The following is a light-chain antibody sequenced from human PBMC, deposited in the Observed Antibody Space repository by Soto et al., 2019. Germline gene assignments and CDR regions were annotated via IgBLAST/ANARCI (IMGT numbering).Light chain of an antibody. Sequence: QSALTQPRWASGSPGQRVTISCSGSSSNIGSNTVNWYQQLPGTAPKLLIYSNNQRPSGVPDRFSGSKPGTSASLAISGLQSEDEADYYCAAWDDSLNGRYVFGTGTKATVL. CDR2: SNN. J-gene: IGLJ1*01. V-gene: IGLV1-44*01. CDR1: SSNIGSNT. CDR3: AAWDDSLNGRYV.